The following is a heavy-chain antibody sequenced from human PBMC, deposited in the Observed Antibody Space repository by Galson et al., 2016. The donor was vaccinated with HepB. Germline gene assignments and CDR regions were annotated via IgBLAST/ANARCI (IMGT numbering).Heavy chain of an antibody. CDR3: ARVYSSDWYSSFDS. J-gene: IGHJ4*02. Sequence: SETLSLTCTVSGTSMTRFYWSWIRQPPGKGLEWIGYIYHTGSTNYDPSVKSRVTISVDMSKNQFSLKLTSMTAADTAVYYCARVYSSDWYSSFDSWGQGTLVTVSS. CDR2: IYHTGST. D-gene: IGHD6-19*01. V-gene: IGHV4-59*01. CDR1: GTSMTRFY.